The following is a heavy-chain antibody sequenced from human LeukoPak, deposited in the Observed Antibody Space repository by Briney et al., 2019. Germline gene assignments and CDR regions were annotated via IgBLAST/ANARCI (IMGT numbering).Heavy chain of an antibody. Sequence: PETLSLTCTVSGGSISSYYWSWIRQPPGKGLEWIGYIYHSGSTNYNPSLKSRVTISVDTSKNQFSLKLSSVTAADTAVYYCARAAGRLATDVDYWGQGALVTVSS. CDR2: IYHSGST. J-gene: IGHJ4*02. CDR1: GGSISSYY. V-gene: IGHV4-59*01. CDR3: ARAAGRLATDVDY. D-gene: IGHD5-12*01.